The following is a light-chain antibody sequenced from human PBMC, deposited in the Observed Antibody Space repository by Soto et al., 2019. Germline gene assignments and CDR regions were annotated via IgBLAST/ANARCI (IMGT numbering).Light chain of an antibody. V-gene: IGLV2-8*01. J-gene: IGLJ1*01. CDR1: SSDVGGYNF. CDR3: SSFAGTNSRYV. Sequence: QSALTQPPSASGSPGQSVTISCTGTSSDVGGYNFVSWYQQLPGKAPKLMIYEVTKRPSGVPDRFSGSKSGNTASLTVSGLQADDEADYYCSSFAGTNSRYVFGTGTKLTVL. CDR2: EVT.